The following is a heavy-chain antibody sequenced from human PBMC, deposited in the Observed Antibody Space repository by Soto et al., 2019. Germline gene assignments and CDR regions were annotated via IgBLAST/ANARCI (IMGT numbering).Heavy chain of an antibody. V-gene: IGHV4-39*01. CDR2: IYYSGST. CDR1: GGSISSSSYY. CDR3: ARRTNYYYGMDV. Sequence: SETLSLTCTVSGGSISSSSYYWGWIRQPPGKGLEWIGSIYYSGSTYYNPSLKSRVTISVDTSKNQFSLKLSSVTAADTAVYYCARRTNYYYGMDVWGQGTTVTVSS. J-gene: IGHJ6*02.